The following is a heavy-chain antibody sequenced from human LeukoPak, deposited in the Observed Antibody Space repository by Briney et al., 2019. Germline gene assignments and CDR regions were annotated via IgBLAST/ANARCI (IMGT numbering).Heavy chain of an antibody. CDR3: ARDKATGDCSSTSCYDWFDP. J-gene: IGHJ5*02. D-gene: IGHD2-2*01. CDR2: IYYSGST. CDR1: GGSISSSSYY. V-gene: IGHV4-39*07. Sequence: SETLSLTCTVSGGSISSSSYYWCWIRQPPGKGLEWIGSIYYSGSTYYNPSLKSRVTISVDTSKNQFSLKLSSVTAADTAVYYCARDKATGDCSSTSCYDWFDPWGQGTLVTVSS.